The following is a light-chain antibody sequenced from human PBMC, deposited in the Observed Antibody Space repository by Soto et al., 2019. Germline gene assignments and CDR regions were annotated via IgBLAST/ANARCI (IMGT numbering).Light chain of an antibody. J-gene: IGKJ4*01. V-gene: IGKV3D-15*01. CDR3: QQYNNWGLS. CDR1: ENVGTN. Sequence: IVMTQSPATLSVSPGEGVTLSCRASENVGTNLAWYQQKPGQAPRLLIYGSSTRATGIPATFSGSGSGTEFTLTISSLQYEESAIYYCQQYNNWGLSFGGGTKVDI. CDR2: GSS.